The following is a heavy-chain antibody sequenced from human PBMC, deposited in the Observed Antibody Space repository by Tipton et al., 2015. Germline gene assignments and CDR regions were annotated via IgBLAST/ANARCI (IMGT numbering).Heavy chain of an antibody. Sequence: TLSLTCAVSGGSISNYCWTWIRQPPGKGLEWIGSIDYIGITNYNASLKSRVTISMDTSKNQFSLNLISVTAADTAVYFCARHRNYALWSGDPYEIDVWGQGTTVAVSS. CDR1: GGSISNYC. CDR3: ARHRNYALWSGDPYEIDV. J-gene: IGHJ6*02. D-gene: IGHD3-3*01. CDR2: IDYIGIT. V-gene: IGHV4-59*01.